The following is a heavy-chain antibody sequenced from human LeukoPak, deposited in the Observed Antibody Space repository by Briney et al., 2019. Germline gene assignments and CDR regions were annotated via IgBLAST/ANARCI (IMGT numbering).Heavy chain of an antibody. CDR3: ARDPGSYYDILTGYGAFDI. Sequence: GGSLRLSCAASGFTFSSYSMNWVRQAPGKGLEWVSSISSSSSYIYYADSVKGRFTISRDNAKISLYLQMNSLRAEDTAVYYCARDPGSYYDILTGYGAFDIWGQGTMVTVSS. J-gene: IGHJ3*02. CDR2: ISSSSSYI. CDR1: GFTFSSYS. D-gene: IGHD3-9*01. V-gene: IGHV3-21*01.